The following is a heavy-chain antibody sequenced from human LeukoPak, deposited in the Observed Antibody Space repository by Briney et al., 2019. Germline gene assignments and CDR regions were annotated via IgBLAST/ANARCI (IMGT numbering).Heavy chain of an antibody. CDR2: IYYSGST. CDR1: GGSISSYY. D-gene: IGHD3-16*01. V-gene: IGHV4-59*01. J-gene: IGHJ4*02. CDR3: ARSGGGIRSDIDY. Sequence: SETLSLTCTVSGGSISSYYWSWIRQPPGKGLEWIGYIYYSGSTNYNPSLKSRVTISVDTSKNQFSLKLSSVTAADTAVYYCARSGGGIRSDIDYWGQGTLVTVSS.